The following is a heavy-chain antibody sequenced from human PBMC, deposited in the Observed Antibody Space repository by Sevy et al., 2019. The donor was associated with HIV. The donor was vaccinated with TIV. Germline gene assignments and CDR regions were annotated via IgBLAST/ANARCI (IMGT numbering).Heavy chain of an antibody. Sequence: GGSLRLSCAASGFTFSDYAMNWVRQAPGNGLEWVSAINGKGRSTHYTDSVEGRFTISRDNAKSTLYLEMNSLRVEDTAVYYCAKTINSGGGVVPAANYYYYGLDVWGQGTTVTVSS. J-gene: IGHJ6*02. V-gene: IGHV3-23*01. CDR3: AKTINSGGGVVPAANYYYYGLDV. CDR1: GFTFSDYA. CDR2: INGKGRST. D-gene: IGHD2-2*01.